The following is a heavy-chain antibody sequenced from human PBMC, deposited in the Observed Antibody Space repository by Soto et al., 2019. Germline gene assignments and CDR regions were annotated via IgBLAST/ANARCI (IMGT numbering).Heavy chain of an antibody. CDR3: TKPPSIKYGFDY. CDR2: ISSSSGST. V-gene: IGHV3-23*04. D-gene: IGHD1-20*01. J-gene: IGHJ4*02. Sequence: EVQLVESGGGLVQPGGSLRLSCAASGFSFRGYGLTWVRQAPGKGLEWVSAISSSSGSTFYADSVKGRFIISRDDSKNTLYLQMNSLRGEDTAVYYCTKPPSIKYGFDYWGQGTLVAVSS. CDR1: GFSFRGYG.